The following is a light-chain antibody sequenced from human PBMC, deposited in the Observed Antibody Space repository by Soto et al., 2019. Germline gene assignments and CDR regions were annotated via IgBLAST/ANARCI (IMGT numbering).Light chain of an antibody. CDR2: FXS. V-gene: IGKV2-28*01. CDR3: MQALQVPRT. Sequence: SFMPQMQASLSVTPGEPASISXKSSQSVLASHGYNYMYSXLQKPRXSPQXXXYFXSYRAYGGPDSFSGSGSATNFTRRISRGETDDFVRYYCMQALQVPRTFGQVTRLEI. J-gene: IGKJ5*01. CDR1: QSVLASHGYNY.